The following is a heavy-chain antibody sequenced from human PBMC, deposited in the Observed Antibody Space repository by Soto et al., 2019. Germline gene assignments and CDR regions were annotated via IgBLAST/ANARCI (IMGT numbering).Heavy chain of an antibody. D-gene: IGHD4-17*01. Sequence: GGSLRLSCAASGFTFSSYGMHWVRQAPGKGLEWVAVIWYDGSNKYYADSVKGRFTISRDNSKNTLYLQMNSLRAEDTAVYYCARRREGYGDYGALDYWGQGTLVTVSS. CDR1: GFTFSSYG. J-gene: IGHJ4*02. CDR3: ARRREGYGDYGALDY. CDR2: IWYDGSNK. V-gene: IGHV3-33*01.